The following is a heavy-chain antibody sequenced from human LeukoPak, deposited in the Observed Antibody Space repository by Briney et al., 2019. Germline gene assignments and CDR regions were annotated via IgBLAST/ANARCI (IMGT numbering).Heavy chain of an antibody. CDR3: ARGPGASRTGDFDY. J-gene: IGHJ4*02. CDR2: INHSGST. Sequence: SETLSLTCAVYGGSFSGYYWSWIRQPPGKGLEWIGEINHSGSTNYNPSLKSRVTISVDTSKNQFSLKLSSVTAADTAVYYCARGPGASRTGDFDYWDQGTLVTVSS. D-gene: IGHD1-26*01. CDR1: GGSFSGYY. V-gene: IGHV4-34*01.